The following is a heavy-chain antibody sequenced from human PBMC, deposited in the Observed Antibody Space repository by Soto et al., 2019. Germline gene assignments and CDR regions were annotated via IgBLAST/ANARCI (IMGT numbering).Heavy chain of an antibody. Sequence: PAGCLRFSCAASGFTFSSYAMSWVRKAPGKGLECVSTISGNGDTTYYADSVKGRFTISRDSSKNTLYLQMNSLRAEDTALYYCASGWDSTVTTLFDYWGQGTLVTVSS. J-gene: IGHJ4*02. CDR3: ASGWDSTVTTLFDY. V-gene: IGHV3-23*01. D-gene: IGHD4-17*01. CDR1: GFTFSSYA. CDR2: ISGNGDTT.